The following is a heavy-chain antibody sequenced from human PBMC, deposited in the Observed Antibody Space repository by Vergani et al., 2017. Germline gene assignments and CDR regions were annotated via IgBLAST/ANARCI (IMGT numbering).Heavy chain of an antibody. CDR2: IIPIFGTA. J-gene: IGHJ6*02. CDR1: GGTFSSYA. CDR3: ARERGSYFGFDLYYYYYYGMDV. D-gene: IGHD1-26*01. Sequence: QVQLVQSGAEVKKPGSSVKVSCKASGGTFSSYAISWVRQAPGQGLEWMGGIIPIFGTANYAQKFQGRVTITADESTSTVYMELSSLRSEDTAVYYCARERGSYFGFDLYYYYYYGMDVWGQGTTDTVSS. V-gene: IGHV1-69*01.